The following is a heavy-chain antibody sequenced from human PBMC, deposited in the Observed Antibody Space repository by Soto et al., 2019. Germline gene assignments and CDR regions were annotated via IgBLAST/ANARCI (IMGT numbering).Heavy chain of an antibody. CDR2: IYYSGST. Sequence: NPSETLSLTCTVSGGSISSGGYYWSWIRQHPGKGLEWIGYIYYSGSTYYNPSLKSRVTISVDTSKNQFSLKLSSVTAADTAVYYCARDRDGGKSPNFDYWGQGTLVTVSS. V-gene: IGHV4-31*03. CDR3: ARDRDGGKSPNFDY. J-gene: IGHJ4*02. D-gene: IGHD2-15*01. CDR1: GGSISSGGYY.